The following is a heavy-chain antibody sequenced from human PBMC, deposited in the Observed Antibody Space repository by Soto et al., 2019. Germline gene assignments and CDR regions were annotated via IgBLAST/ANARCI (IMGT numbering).Heavy chain of an antibody. CDR2: INTRGTST. J-gene: IGHJ6*02. Sequence: ERSLRLSWVGGGFRFSDYPLNWVRQAPGQGLEWLANINTRGTSTNYVNSVRGRFSTSRDSARNSLYLNMGSLRVADTPTYYSGSGTPTPGLDIWGRGTTVTV. V-gene: IGHV3-7*03. CDR3: GSGTPTPGLDI. D-gene: IGHD6-25*01. CDR1: GFRFSDYP.